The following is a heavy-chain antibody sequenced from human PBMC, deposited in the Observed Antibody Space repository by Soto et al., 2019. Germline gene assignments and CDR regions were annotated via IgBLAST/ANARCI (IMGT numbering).Heavy chain of an antibody. CDR3: ASGAFSAEYQSDWVVP. CDR2: IFYNGRT. J-gene: IGHJ5*02. Sequence: QVPLQESGPGLVRPSETLSLTCSVSGGSITSPNYFWGWVRRAPGRGPEWIGNIFYNGRTDYRPFLRSRVIISVDTSRNQVSLRLAAVTAADTAIYYCASGAFSAEYQSDWVVPWGHGTLVTVSS. V-gene: IGHV4-39*01. D-gene: IGHD1-26*01. CDR1: GGSITSPNYF.